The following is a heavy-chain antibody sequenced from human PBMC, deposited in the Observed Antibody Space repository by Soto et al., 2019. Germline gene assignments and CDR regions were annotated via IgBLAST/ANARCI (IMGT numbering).Heavy chain of an antibody. CDR2: ISGSGGST. D-gene: IGHD3-10*01. CDR1: GFTFSSYA. CDR3: AKAGGITMVRGVIITTFLDY. V-gene: IGHV3-23*01. Sequence: EVQLLESGGGLVQPGGSLRLSCAASGFTFSSYAMSWVRQAPGKGLEWVSAISGSGGSTYYADSVKGRFTISRDNSKNTLYLQMNSLRAEDTAVYYCAKAGGITMVRGVIITTFLDYWGQGTLVTVSS. J-gene: IGHJ4*02.